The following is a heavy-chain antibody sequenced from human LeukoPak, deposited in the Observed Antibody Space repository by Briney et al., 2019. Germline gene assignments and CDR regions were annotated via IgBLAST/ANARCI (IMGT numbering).Heavy chain of an antibody. V-gene: IGHV3-23*01. J-gene: IGHJ6*04. CDR3: APEGGPETSAFPGGRVGMAV. CDR2: ISKSGDHT. CDR1: GLTFNNYA. D-gene: IGHD3-16*01. Sequence: PGGSLRLSCAVSGLTFNNYAMSWVRQAPGKGLEWVSAISKSGDHTYYAASAKGRFTIYRDNSKNTQYLQMNSLRAEDTAVYYCAPEGGPETSAFPGGRVGMAVGGKGTTVIV.